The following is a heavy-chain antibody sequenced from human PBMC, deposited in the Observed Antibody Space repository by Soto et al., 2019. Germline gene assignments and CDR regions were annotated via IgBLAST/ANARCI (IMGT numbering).Heavy chain of an antibody. Sequence: SETLSLTCTVSGGSIGSYHWSWVRQPPGKGLEWIASVYYTGTTNYNPSLGSRVTISIDAPENQISLKLTSVTAADTAFYYCARDTVLTGMFDFWGQGTLVTVSS. CDR3: ARDTVLTGMFDF. J-gene: IGHJ4*02. CDR2: VYYTGTT. V-gene: IGHV4-59*01. D-gene: IGHD4-17*01. CDR1: GGSIGSYH.